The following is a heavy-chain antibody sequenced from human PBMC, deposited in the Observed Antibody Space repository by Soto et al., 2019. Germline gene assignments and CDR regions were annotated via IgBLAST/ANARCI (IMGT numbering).Heavy chain of an antibody. D-gene: IGHD4-17*01. CDR1: GYTFTGYY. CDR2: ISPYRGDT. J-gene: IGHJ4*02. Sequence: ASVKVSCKASGYTFTGYYMHWVRQAPGQGLEWMGWISPYRGDTNYAQKLQGRVTMTTDTSTSTAYMELRRLRSDDTAVYYCARTTEGMWSDYWGQGTPVTVSS. CDR3: ARTTEGMWSDY. V-gene: IGHV1-2*02.